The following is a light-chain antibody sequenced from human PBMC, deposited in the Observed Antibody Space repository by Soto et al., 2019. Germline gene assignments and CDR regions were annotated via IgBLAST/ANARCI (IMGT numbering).Light chain of an antibody. J-gene: IGKJ2*01. V-gene: IGKV3-20*01. CDR2: GAP. Sequence: EIVLTQSPGTLSLSPGERATLSCRASQSVSSSYLAWYQHKPGQAPRLRIYGAPSRATGIPDRFSGSGSGTAFTLTISSLEPEDFAVYYCQQYGSSPPTFGQGTKLEIK. CDR1: QSVSSSY. CDR3: QQYGSSPPT.